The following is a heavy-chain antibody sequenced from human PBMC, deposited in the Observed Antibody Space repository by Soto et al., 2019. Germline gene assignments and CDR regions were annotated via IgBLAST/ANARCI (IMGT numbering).Heavy chain of an antibody. CDR3: ARGPSGDKVDY. V-gene: IGHV4-30-4*01. Sequence: QVQLQESGPGLVQPSQTLSLTCTVSGDSISSGDYCWSWIRQPPDKGLEWIGHIYNGGSTYNNPSLKRRHPTAVDTSKPQFSRKLTSVTAADTAVYYCARGPSGDKVDYWGQGTLVTVSS. CDR1: GDSISSGDYC. D-gene: IGHD7-27*01. J-gene: IGHJ4*01. CDR2: IYNGGST.